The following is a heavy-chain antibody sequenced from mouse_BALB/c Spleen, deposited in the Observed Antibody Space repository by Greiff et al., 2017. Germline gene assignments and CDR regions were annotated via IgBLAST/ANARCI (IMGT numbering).Heavy chain of an antibody. Sequence: LVESGPGLVAPSQSLSITCTVSGFSLTSYDISWIRQPPGKGLEWLGVIWTGGGTNYNSAFMSRLSISKDNSKSQVFLKMNSLQTDDTAIYYCVRGYDYGFDYWGQGTTLTVSS. V-gene: IGHV2-9-2*01. J-gene: IGHJ2*01. CDR1: GFSLTSYD. CDR3: VRGYDYGFDY. D-gene: IGHD2-4*01. CDR2: IWTGGGT.